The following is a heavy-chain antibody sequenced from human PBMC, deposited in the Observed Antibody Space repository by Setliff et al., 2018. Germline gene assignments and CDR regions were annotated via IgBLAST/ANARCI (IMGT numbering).Heavy chain of an antibody. D-gene: IGHD3-22*01. Sequence: TLSLTCTVSGGSISSYYWSWIRQPPGKGLEWIGYIYYSGSTNYNPSLKSRVTISVDTSKNQFSLKLSSVTAADTAVYYCARMLRGPGSGYVFDYWGQGTLVTVSS. CDR1: GGSISSYY. CDR2: IYYSGST. J-gene: IGHJ4*02. V-gene: IGHV4-59*01. CDR3: ARMLRGPGSGYVFDY.